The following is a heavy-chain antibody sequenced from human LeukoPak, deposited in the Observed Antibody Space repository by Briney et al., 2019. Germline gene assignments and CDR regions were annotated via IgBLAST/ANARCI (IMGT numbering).Heavy chain of an antibody. J-gene: IGHJ4*02. CDR3: ARGKSRYYFDY. V-gene: IGHV3-7*01. CDR2: IKQDGSEK. Sequence: GGSLRLSCAASGFTFSSYWMSWVRQAPGKGLEWVANIKQDGSEKYYVDSVKGRFTISRDNAKNSLYLQMNSLRAEDTAVYCCARGKSRYYFDYWGQGTLVTVSS. CDR1: GFTFSSYW.